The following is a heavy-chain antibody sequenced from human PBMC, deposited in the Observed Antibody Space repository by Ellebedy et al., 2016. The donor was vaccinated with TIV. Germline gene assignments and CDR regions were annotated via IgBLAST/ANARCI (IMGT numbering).Heavy chain of an antibody. CDR3: ARSGVELGWFDP. J-gene: IGHJ5*02. CDR1: GYSFTSYW. V-gene: IGHV5-51*01. D-gene: IGHD1-7*01. CDR2: IYPGDSDT. Sequence: GESLKISCKGSGYSFTSYWIGWVRQMPGTGLEWMGMIYPGDSDTRYSPSFQGQVTMSADKSVSTAYLQWSSLKASDTAMYYCARSGVELGWFDPWGQGTLVTVSS.